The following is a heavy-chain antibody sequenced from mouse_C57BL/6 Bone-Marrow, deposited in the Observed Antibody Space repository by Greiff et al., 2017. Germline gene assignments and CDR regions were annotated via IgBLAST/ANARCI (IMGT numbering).Heavy chain of an antibody. V-gene: IGHV1-85*01. Sequence: VQLQQSGPELVKPGASVKLSCKASGYTFTSYDINWVKQRPGQGLEWIGWIYPRDGSTKYNEKFKGKATLTVDTSSSTAYMELHSLTSEDSAVYFCARLEFDGSSGDWDVDVWGTGTTVTVSS. J-gene: IGHJ1*03. CDR3: ARLEFDGSSGDWDVDV. D-gene: IGHD1-1*01. CDR1: GYTFTSYD. CDR2: IYPRDGST.